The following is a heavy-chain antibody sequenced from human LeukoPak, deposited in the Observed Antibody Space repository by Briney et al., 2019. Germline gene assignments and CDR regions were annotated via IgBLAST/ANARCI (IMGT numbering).Heavy chain of an antibody. D-gene: IGHD6-19*01. J-gene: IGHJ3*02. CDR2: ISGSGIST. CDR1: GFTFSDYG. V-gene: IGHV3-23*01. Sequence: GGSLRLSCAAAGFTFSDYGMNWVRQAPGKGLEWVSGISGSGISTYYADSVKGRFTISRDNSKNTLYLQMNSLRVEDTAVYYCAPSGGWLVQQGLDAFDIWGQGTMVTVSS. CDR3: APSGGWLVQQGLDAFDI.